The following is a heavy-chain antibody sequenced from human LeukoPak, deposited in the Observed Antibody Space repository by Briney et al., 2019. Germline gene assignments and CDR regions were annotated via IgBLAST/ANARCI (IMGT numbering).Heavy chain of an antibody. D-gene: IGHD5-18*01. CDR3: ARSGYSYDSAVYWNFDL. CDR1: GGSIRSYY. J-gene: IGHJ2*01. Sequence: SETLSLTCTVSGGSIRSYYWSWIRQSPGKGLEWVGQIYYSGTTKYNPSLKSRVTMSVDMSKNRLSLRLTSVTAADTAVYYCARSGYSYDSAVYWNFDLWGRGTLVTVSS. CDR2: IYYSGTT. V-gene: IGHV4-59*01.